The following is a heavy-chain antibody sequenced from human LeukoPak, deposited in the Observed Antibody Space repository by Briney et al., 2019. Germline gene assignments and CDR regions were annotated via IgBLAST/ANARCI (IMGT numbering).Heavy chain of an antibody. CDR2: INPNSGGT. Sequence: ASVKVSCKASGYTFTGYYMHWVRQAPGQGLEWMGWINPNSGGTNYAQKFQGRVTMTRDTSISTAYMELSRLRSEDTAVYYCARGPPELERGDGYYFDYWGQGTLVTVSS. CDR3: ARGPPELERGDGYYFDY. J-gene: IGHJ4*02. V-gene: IGHV1-2*02. CDR1: GYTFTGYY. D-gene: IGHD1-1*01.